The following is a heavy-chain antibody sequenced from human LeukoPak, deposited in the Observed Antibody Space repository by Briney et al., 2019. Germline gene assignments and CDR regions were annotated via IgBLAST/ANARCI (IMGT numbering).Heavy chain of an antibody. D-gene: IGHD6-13*01. CDR3: AKYKWSEAAGYLLLDY. Sequence: GGSLRLSCAASGFTVSNNYMSWVRQAPGKGLEWVSVIYSDDNTYYADSVKGRFALSRDYSRNTVYLQMNSLRAEDTAVYYCAKYKWSEAAGYLLLDYWGQGTLVTVSS. V-gene: IGHV3-53*01. CDR1: GFTVSNNY. CDR2: IYSDDNT. J-gene: IGHJ4*02.